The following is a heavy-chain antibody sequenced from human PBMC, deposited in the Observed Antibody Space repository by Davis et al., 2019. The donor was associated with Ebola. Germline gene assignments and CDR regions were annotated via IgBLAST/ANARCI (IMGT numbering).Heavy chain of an antibody. D-gene: IGHD6-13*01. Sequence: GGSLRLSCAASGFTFSSYAMSWVRQAPGKGLEWVAVIWYAGSNKYYADSVKGRFTISRDNSKNTLYLQMNSLRAEDTAVYYCANSRGSSSSWVAFDYWGQGTLVTVSS. CDR1: GFTFSSYA. CDR2: IWYAGSNK. J-gene: IGHJ4*02. V-gene: IGHV3-33*08. CDR3: ANSRGSSSSWVAFDY.